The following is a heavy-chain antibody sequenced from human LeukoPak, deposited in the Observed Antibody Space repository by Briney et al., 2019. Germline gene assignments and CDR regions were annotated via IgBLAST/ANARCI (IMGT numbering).Heavy chain of an antibody. CDR3: AKDGVAGKIMYYFDY. V-gene: IGHV3-23*01. CDR1: GFTFSSYA. CDR2: ISGRAGST. D-gene: IGHD6-19*01. Sequence: GGSLRLSCAASGFTFSSYAMNWVRQAPGKGLEWVSAISGRAGSTSYADSVKGRFTISRDNSKNTLYLQMNSLRAEDTAVYYCAKDGVAGKIMYYFDYWGQGTLVTVSS. J-gene: IGHJ4*02.